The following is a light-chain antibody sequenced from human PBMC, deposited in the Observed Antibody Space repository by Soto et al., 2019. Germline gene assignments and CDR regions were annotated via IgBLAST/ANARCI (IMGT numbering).Light chain of an antibody. Sequence: EIVMTQSPATLSVSPGEGATLSCEASQNVYNNLAWYQQRPGQPPRLLIYDASTRATGISARFSGSGYGTEFTLTISSLQSEDFAVYFCQQCRNWPRTFGGGTKVDIK. CDR1: QNVYNN. CDR2: DAS. CDR3: QQCRNWPRT. V-gene: IGKV3-15*01. J-gene: IGKJ4*01.